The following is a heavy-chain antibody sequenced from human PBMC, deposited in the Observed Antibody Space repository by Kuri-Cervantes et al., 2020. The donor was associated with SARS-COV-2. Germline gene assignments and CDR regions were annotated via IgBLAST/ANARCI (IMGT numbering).Heavy chain of an antibody. CDR3: AREETYYDFWSGYYIGAFDI. D-gene: IGHD3-3*01. Sequence: GESLKISCAASGLTCSRHAMNWVRQAPGKGLEWVSSISSSSSYIYYADSVKGRFTISRDNAKNSLYLQMNSLRAEDAAVYYCAREETYYDFWSGYYIGAFDIWGQGTMVTVSS. CDR1: GLTCSRHA. J-gene: IGHJ3*02. CDR2: ISSSSSYI. V-gene: IGHV3-21*01.